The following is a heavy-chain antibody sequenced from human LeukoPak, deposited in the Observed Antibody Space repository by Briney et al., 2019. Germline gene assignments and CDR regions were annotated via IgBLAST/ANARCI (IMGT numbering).Heavy chain of an antibody. J-gene: IGHJ6*02. V-gene: IGHV1-24*01. D-gene: IGHD2-15*01. CDR1: GYTLTELS. CDR3: ATGKLRILDYYYYGMDV. Sequence: ASVKVSCKVSGYTLTELSMHWVRQAPGKGLEWMGGFDPEDGETIYAQKFQGRVTMTEDTSTDTACMELSSLRSEDTAVYYCATGKLRILDYYYYGMDVWGQGTTVTVSS. CDR2: FDPEDGET.